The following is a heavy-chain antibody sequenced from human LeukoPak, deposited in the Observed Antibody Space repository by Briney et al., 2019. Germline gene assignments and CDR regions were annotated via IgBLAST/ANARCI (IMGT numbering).Heavy chain of an antibody. V-gene: IGHV4-39*07. CDR3: ARGLQMATINH. Sequence: ASETLSLTCTVSSGSISSGSYYWGWIRQPPGQGLEWIGSIYYSGSTYYNPSLKSRVTISVDTSKNQFSLKLSSVTAADTAVYYCARGLQMATINHWGQGTLVTVSS. J-gene: IGHJ5*02. CDR1: SGSISSGSYY. D-gene: IGHD5-24*01. CDR2: IYYSGST.